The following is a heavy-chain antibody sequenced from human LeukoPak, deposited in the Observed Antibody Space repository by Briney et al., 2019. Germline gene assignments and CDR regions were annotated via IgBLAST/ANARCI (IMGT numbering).Heavy chain of an antibody. Sequence: GGSLRLSCAASGFTFSDYYVSWIRQAPGKGLEWVSYISSSGSTIYYADSVKGRFTISRDNAKNSLYLQMNSLRAEDTAVYYCARVGFGYSSLRGSPGTYYFDYWGQGTLVTVSS. J-gene: IGHJ4*02. CDR2: ISSSGSTI. V-gene: IGHV3-11*01. CDR1: GFTFSDYY. D-gene: IGHD6-19*01. CDR3: ARVGFGYSSLRGSPGTYYFDY.